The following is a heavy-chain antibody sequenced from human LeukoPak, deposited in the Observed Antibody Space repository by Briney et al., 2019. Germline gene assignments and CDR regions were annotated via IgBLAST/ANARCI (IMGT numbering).Heavy chain of an antibody. Sequence: GASVKVSCKASGYTFTSYGISWVRQAPGQGLEWMGWISAHNGNTNYAQKLQGRVTMTTDTSTSTAYMELRSLRSDDTAVYYCAREGPGYCSGGSCYSFQWFDPWGQGTLVTVSS. D-gene: IGHD2-15*01. J-gene: IGHJ5*02. CDR1: GYTFTSYG. V-gene: IGHV1-18*01. CDR2: ISAHNGNT. CDR3: AREGPGYCSGGSCYSFQWFDP.